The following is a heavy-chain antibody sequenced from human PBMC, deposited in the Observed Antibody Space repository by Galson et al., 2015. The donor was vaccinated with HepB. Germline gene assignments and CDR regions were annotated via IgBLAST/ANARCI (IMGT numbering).Heavy chain of an antibody. CDR2: ISYDGIIK. D-gene: IGHD7-27*01. V-gene: IGHV3-30*18. Sequence: SLRLSCAASGFTFSSYAMHWVRQAPGKGLEWVTLISYDGIIKYYADSMKGRFTISRDNSKNILYLQMNSLRAEDTAVFYCAKGNNWGPSGDFDYWGQGTLVTVSS. CDR1: GFTFSSYA. CDR3: AKGNNWGPSGDFDY. J-gene: IGHJ4*02.